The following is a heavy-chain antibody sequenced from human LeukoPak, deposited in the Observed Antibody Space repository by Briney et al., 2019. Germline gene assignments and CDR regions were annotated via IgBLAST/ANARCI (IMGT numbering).Heavy chain of an antibody. CDR2: ISGTGGST. V-gene: IGHV3-23*01. D-gene: IGHD7-27*01. Sequence: GGSLRLSCAVSGFTFSNYAMSWVRQAPGKGLEWVSAISGTGGSTYYAASVKGRFTISRDNSKNTLSLQMNSLRAEDTAVYYCARGWNWGNAFDIWGQGTMVTVSS. J-gene: IGHJ3*02. CDR3: ARGWNWGNAFDI. CDR1: GFTFSNYA.